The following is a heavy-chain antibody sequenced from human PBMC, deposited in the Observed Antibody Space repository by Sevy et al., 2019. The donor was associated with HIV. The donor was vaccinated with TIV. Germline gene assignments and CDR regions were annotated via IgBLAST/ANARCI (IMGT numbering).Heavy chain of an antibody. CDR1: GYTFTGYY. Sequence: KAGPPVKVSCKASGYTFTGYYMHWVRQAPGQGLEWMGWINPNSGGTNYAQKFQGRVTMTRDTSISTAYMELSRLRSDDTAVYYCARDPPRYYDSSGYQFSDYWGQGTLVTVSS. CDR3: ARDPPRYYDSSGYQFSDY. CDR2: INPNSGGT. D-gene: IGHD3-22*01. J-gene: IGHJ4*02. V-gene: IGHV1-2*02.